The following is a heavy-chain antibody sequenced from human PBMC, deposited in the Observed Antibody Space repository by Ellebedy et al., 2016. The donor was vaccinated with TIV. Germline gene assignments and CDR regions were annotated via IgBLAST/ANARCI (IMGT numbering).Heavy chain of an antibody. D-gene: IGHD2-15*01. J-gene: IGHJ4*02. Sequence: MPSETLSLTCAVSAGSTSRYYWSWIRQPAGQGLEWIGRIHTSGITDYNPSLKSRVTMSVDTSKNQFSLKLSSVTAADTAVYYCARDCSGGSCYGFDYWGQGTLVTVSS. CDR1: AGSTSRYY. CDR3: ARDCSGGSCYGFDY. V-gene: IGHV4-4*07. CDR2: IHTSGIT.